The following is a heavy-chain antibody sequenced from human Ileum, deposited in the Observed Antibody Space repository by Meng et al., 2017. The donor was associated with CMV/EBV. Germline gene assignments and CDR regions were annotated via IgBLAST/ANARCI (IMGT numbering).Heavy chain of an antibody. V-gene: IGHV1-18*01. J-gene: IGHJ4*02. CDR3: GRVPDNNGYYLAVDN. D-gene: IGHD5-12*01. CDR2: ISAKHVNT. CDR1: GYTFINYG. Sequence: ASVKVSCKASGYTFINYGVTWVRQAPGQGLEWMGWISAKHVNTDYARKFQGRVTMTTDISTSTAYMELTSLTSDDTAVYYCGRVPDNNGYYLAVDNWGQGTLVTVSS.